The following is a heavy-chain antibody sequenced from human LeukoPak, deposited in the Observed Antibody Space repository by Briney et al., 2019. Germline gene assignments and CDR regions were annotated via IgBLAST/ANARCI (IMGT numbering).Heavy chain of an antibody. D-gene: IGHD4-17*01. V-gene: IGHV3-53*01. Sequence: GGSLRLSCAASGFIVSNNYMSWVRQAPGKGLEWVSVIYSGGSTYYADSVRGRFTISRDNSKNTLYLQMNSLRADDTAVYYCANPTRSTVTTPLVGYWGQGTLVTVSS. CDR3: ANPTRSTVTTPLVGY. J-gene: IGHJ4*02. CDR1: GFIVSNNY. CDR2: IYSGGST.